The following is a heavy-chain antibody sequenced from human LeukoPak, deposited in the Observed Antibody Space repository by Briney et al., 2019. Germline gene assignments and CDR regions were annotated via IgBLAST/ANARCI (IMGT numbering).Heavy chain of an antibody. Sequence: PGRSLRLSCAASGFTFNRYAIHWVRQAPGKGLEWVTVIASDGKDQHYADSVKGRFTISRDNSKNTVFLQMNSLRIEDTAVYYCARDFDQGGADYYFAYWGQGTLVTVSS. D-gene: IGHD3-9*01. J-gene: IGHJ4*02. CDR1: GFTFNRYA. V-gene: IGHV3-30*04. CDR3: ARDFDQGGADYYFAY. CDR2: IASDGKDQ.